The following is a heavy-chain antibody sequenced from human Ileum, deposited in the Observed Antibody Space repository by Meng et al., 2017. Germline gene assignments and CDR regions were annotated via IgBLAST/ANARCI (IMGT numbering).Heavy chain of an antibody. CDR2: INTDGTST. CDR3: ARPYCSGGSCYSPPDY. V-gene: IGHV3-74*01. CDR1: GMTLSTFW. J-gene: IGHJ4*02. D-gene: IGHD2-15*01. Sequence: GGPLRLSCAASGMTLSTFWVQWVRQAPGKGLVWVSGINTDGTSTTYADSVKGRFTISRDNAKNTVYLQLNSVRAEDTAVYYCARPYCSGGSCYSPPDYWGQGTLVTVSS.